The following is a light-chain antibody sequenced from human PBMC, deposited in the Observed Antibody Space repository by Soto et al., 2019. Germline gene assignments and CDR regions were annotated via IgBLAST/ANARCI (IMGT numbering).Light chain of an antibody. CDR1: QDIRGA. Sequence: AIPLTQSPSSLSASVGDRVTITCRASQDIRGALAWYQQKPGKAPKILIYDVSTLESGVPSRFSGSSSGTDFTLTISSLQPVDFATYDCQQFNSYPITFGQGTRLEIK. J-gene: IGKJ5*01. V-gene: IGKV1-13*02. CDR3: QQFNSYPIT. CDR2: DVS.